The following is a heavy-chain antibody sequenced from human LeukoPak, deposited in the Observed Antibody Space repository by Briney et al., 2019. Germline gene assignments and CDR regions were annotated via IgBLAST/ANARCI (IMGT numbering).Heavy chain of an antibody. CDR3: AKQTASITYYGY. J-gene: IGHJ4*02. V-gene: IGHV3-23*01. CDR2: ITAGGDTT. Sequence: GGSLRLSCAASGFTFSSYAMSWVRQAPGKGLEWVSSITAGGDTTFYADSVKGRFTISRDNAGSTLYLQMNSLRAEDTAVYYCAKQTASITYYGYWGQGTLVTVSS. CDR1: GFTFSSYA. D-gene: IGHD5-24*01.